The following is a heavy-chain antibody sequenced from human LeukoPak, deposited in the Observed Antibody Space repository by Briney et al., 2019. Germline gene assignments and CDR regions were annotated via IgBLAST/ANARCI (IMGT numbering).Heavy chain of an antibody. CDR2: IYYTGST. Sequence: PSETLSLTCTVSGGSISSYYWSWIRQPPGKGLEWIGYIYYTGSTNYDPSLKSRVTISVDKSKNQFSLKLSSVTAADTAVYYCARARYYFDYWGQGTLVTVSS. V-gene: IGHV4-59*12. J-gene: IGHJ4*02. CDR1: GGSISSYY. CDR3: ARARYYFDY.